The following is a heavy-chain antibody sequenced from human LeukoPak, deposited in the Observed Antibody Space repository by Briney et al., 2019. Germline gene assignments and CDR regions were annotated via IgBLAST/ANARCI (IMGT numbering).Heavy chain of an antibody. V-gene: IGHV1-2*02. CDR1: GYTFTGYY. CDR3: ARDASSSSGGDDCYYYYYMDV. CDR2: INPNSGGT. Sequence: ASVKVSCKASGYTFTGYYMHWVRQAPGQGLEWMGWINPNSGGTNYAQKFQGRVTMTRDTSISTAYMELSRLRSDDTAVYYCARDASSSSGGDDCYYYYYMDVWGKGTTVTVSS. D-gene: IGHD6-6*01. J-gene: IGHJ6*03.